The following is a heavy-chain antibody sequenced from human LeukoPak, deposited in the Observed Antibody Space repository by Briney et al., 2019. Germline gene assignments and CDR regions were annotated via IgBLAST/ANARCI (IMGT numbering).Heavy chain of an antibody. V-gene: IGHV4-34*01. CDR1: GGSFSGYY. CDR2: INHSGST. J-gene: IGHJ6*02. CDR3: AGACSSTSCYYYYGMDV. Sequence: PSETLSLTCAVYGGSFSGYYWSWIRQPPGKGLEWIGEINHSGSTNYNPSLKSRVTISVDTSKNQFSLKLSSVTAADTAVYYCAGACSSTSCYYYYGMDVWGQGTTVTVSS. D-gene: IGHD2-2*01.